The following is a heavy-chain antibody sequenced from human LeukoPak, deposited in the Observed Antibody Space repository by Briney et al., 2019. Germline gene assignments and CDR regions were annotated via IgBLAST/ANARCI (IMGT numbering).Heavy chain of an antibody. J-gene: IGHJ4*02. Sequence: GGSLRLSCAASGFTFSSYAMSWVRQAARKGLEWVSAIIGIGGSTYYADSVKGRFTISRDNSKNTLYLQMNSLRAEDTAVYYCATRTSVQAAAAFDYWGQGTLVTVSS. CDR3: ATRTSVQAAAAFDY. CDR2: IIGIGGST. CDR1: GFTFSSYA. D-gene: IGHD6-13*01. V-gene: IGHV3-23*01.